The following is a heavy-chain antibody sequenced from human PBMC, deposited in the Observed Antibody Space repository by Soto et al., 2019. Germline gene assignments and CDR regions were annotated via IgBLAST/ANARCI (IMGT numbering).Heavy chain of an antibody. CDR1: GFTFSYYS. CDR2: ISGSSTYI. CDR3: ARGHGTGLYNSGWSPRY. V-gene: IGHV3-21*04. J-gene: IGHJ4*02. D-gene: IGHD6-19*01. Sequence: EVQLVESGGGLVKPGESLRVSCAASGFTFSYYSLHWVRQAPGKGLEWGSSISGSSTYIYYADRVKGRFTISRDTPKNSLYLRMDRLRAEDTAVYYCARGHGTGLYNSGWSPRYWAQGTLVTVSS.